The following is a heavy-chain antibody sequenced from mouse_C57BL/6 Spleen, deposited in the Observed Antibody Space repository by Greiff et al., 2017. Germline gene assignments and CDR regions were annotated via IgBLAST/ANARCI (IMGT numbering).Heavy chain of an antibody. Sequence: VQLQQPGAELVKPGASVKMSCKASGYTFTSYWITWVKQRPGPGLEWIGDIYPGSGSTNYNEKFKSKATLTVDTSSSTAYMQLSSLTSEDSAVYYCARGSGYEDYAMDYWGQGTSVTVSS. J-gene: IGHJ4*01. CDR1: GYTFTSYW. D-gene: IGHD3-2*02. CDR3: ARGSGYEDYAMDY. CDR2: IYPGSGST. V-gene: IGHV1-55*01.